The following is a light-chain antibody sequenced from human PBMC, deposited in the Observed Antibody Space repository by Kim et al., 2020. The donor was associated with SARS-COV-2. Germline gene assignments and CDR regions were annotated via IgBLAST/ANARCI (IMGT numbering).Light chain of an antibody. CDR1: SGHSSYT. CDR2: LNSDGSH. V-gene: IGLV4-69*01. CDR3: QTWGTAIDVV. J-gene: IGLJ2*01. Sequence: QPVLTQSPSASASLGVSVKLTCILSSGHSSYTIAWHQQQPEKGPRYLMKLNSDGSHKRGAGIPDRFSGSSSGAERYLTISSLQSEDEADYYCQTWGTAIDVVFGGGTQLTVL.